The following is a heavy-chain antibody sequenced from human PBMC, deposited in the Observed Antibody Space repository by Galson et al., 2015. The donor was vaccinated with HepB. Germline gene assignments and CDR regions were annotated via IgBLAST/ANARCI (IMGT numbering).Heavy chain of an antibody. Sequence: QSGAEVKKPGASVKVSCKASGYTFTSYAMNWVRQAPGQGLEWMGRINPYSGGTNYAQKFQGRVTMTRDTSITTAYMELSRLRSDDTAVYYCARGGAVGGPKFNWFDPWGQGTLVTVSS. CDR2: INPYSGGT. D-gene: IGHD2-15*01. J-gene: IGHJ5*02. CDR3: ARGGAVGGPKFNWFDP. V-gene: IGHV1-2*06. CDR1: GYTFTSYA.